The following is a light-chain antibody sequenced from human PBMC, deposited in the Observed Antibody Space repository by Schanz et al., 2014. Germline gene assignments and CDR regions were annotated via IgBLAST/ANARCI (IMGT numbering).Light chain of an antibody. V-gene: IGKV3-20*01. CDR3: QQYGSSPPWT. CDR1: QSVSSSY. CDR2: GAS. J-gene: IGKJ1*01. Sequence: EIVLTQSPGTLSLSPGERATLSCRASQSVSSSYLAWYQQKPGQAPRLLIYGASSRATGIPDRFSGSGSGXXXTLTISRLEXXXXXXXXCQQYGSSPPWTFGQGTKVEIK.